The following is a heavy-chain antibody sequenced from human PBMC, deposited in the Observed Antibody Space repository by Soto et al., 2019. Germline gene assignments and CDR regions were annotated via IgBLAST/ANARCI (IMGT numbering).Heavy chain of an antibody. CDR3: ARAPIVAGAFDI. Sequence: TSETLSLTCAVSGGSISSGGYSWSWIRQPPGKGLEWIGYIYHSGSTYYNPSLKSRVTISVDRSKNQFSLKLSSVTAADTAVYYCARAPIVAGAFDIWGQGTMVTVSS. D-gene: IGHD2-15*01. V-gene: IGHV4-30-2*01. CDR2: IYHSGST. J-gene: IGHJ3*02. CDR1: GGSISSGGYS.